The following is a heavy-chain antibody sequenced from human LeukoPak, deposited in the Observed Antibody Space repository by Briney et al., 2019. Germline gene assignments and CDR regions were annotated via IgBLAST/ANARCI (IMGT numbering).Heavy chain of an antibody. Sequence: GGSLRLSCAASGCTFSSYWMSWVRQAPGKGLEWVADIKQDGSEKYYVDSVKGRFTISRDNVKKSLYVQMNTLRAEDTAVYYCARPPYFYDSDDAFWARGTLVQAYWGQGTLVTVPS. CDR2: IKQDGSEK. CDR1: GCTFSSYW. J-gene: IGHJ4*02. CDR3: ARPPYFYDSDDAFWARGTLVQAY. V-gene: IGHV3-7*01. D-gene: IGHD3-22*01.